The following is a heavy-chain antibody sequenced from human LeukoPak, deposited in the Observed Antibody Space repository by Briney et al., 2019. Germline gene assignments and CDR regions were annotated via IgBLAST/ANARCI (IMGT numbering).Heavy chain of an antibody. Sequence: GGSLRLSCAASGFTFSSYGMHWVRQAPGKGLEWAAVIWYDGSNKYYADSVKGRFTISRDNSKNTLYLQMNSLRAEDTAVYYCARDGVAGLDYWGQGTLVTVSS. V-gene: IGHV3-33*01. CDR2: IWYDGSNK. D-gene: IGHD6-19*01. CDR3: ARDGVAGLDY. CDR1: GFTFSSYG. J-gene: IGHJ4*02.